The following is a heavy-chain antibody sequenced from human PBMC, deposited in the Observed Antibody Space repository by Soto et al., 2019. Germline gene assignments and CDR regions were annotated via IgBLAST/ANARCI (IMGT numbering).Heavy chain of an antibody. CDR1: GSTFTSYV. CDR2: ISAYKGNT. J-gene: IGHJ6*02. CDR3: ARQGYCSSTSCYLYYYYYGMDV. D-gene: IGHD2-2*01. V-gene: IGHV1-18*01. Sequence: VASVKVSCKASGSTFTSYVISWVRQAPEQGLEGMGWISAYKGNTNYEQKLQGRVTMTTDTSTSTAYMELRSLRSDDTAVYYCARQGYCSSTSCYLYYYYYGMDVLGQGTTVTVSS.